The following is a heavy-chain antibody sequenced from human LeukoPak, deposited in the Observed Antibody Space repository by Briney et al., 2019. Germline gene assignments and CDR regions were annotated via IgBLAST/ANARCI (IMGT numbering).Heavy chain of an antibody. CDR1: GGSISSSGNY. V-gene: IGHV4-39*01. CDR3: ARGICSSTSCYATGYFHN. D-gene: IGHD2-2*01. CDR2: IYYSGST. Sequence: PSETLSLTCIVSGGSISSSGNYWAWIRQPPGKGLEWIGSIYYSGSTYYNPSLKSRVTISVDTSKNQFSLRLSSVTAADTAVYYCARGICSSTSCYATGYFHNWGQGTLVTVSS. J-gene: IGHJ1*01.